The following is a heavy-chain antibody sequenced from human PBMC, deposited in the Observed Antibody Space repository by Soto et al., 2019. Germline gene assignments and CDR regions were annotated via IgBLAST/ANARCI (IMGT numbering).Heavy chain of an antibody. CDR2: IRSDGSNI. V-gene: IGHV3-33*01. CDR1: GTIFSGYG. D-gene: IGHD1-26*01. CDR3: ARDGVGATTYFGYLDY. Sequence: QEQLVQSGGAVVQPGRSLRLSCTTSGTIFSGYGMHWVRQAPGKGLDWVALIRSDGSNIQYADSVKGRFTISRDNSRKILYLQMDSLRADDTAVYYCARDGVGATTYFGYLDYWGQGAPVTVSS. J-gene: IGHJ4*02.